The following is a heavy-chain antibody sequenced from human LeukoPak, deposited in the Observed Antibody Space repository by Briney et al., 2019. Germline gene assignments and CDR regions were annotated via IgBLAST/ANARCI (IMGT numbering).Heavy chain of an antibody. CDR2: ISAYNGNT. CDR1: GYTFTSYG. J-gene: IGHJ6*02. V-gene: IGHV1-18*01. CDR3: ARLVGATRSLVYYYYGMDV. D-gene: IGHD1-26*01. Sequence: GASVKVSCKASGYTFTSYGISWVRQAPGQGLEWMGWISAYNGNTNYAQKLQGRVTMTTDTSTSTAYMELRSLRSDDTAVYYCARLVGATRSLVYYYYGMDVWGQGTTVTVSS.